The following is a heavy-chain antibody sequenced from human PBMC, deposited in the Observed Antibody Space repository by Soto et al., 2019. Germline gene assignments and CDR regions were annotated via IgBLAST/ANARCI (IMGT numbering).Heavy chain of an antibody. V-gene: IGHV3-23*01. CDR3: AKGRGGSGSLTPRVDF. CDR2: ISGGGDTT. J-gene: IGHJ4*02. CDR1: GFTFNNYA. Sequence: EVQLLEYGGGLVQPGGSLRLSCAASGFTFNNYAMTWVRQAPGKGLEWVSAISGGGDTTSYADSVKGRVTVSRDGSKNTLYLQMSSLGAEDTALYYCAKGRGGSGSLTPRVDFWGQGTLVTVSS. D-gene: IGHD3-10*01.